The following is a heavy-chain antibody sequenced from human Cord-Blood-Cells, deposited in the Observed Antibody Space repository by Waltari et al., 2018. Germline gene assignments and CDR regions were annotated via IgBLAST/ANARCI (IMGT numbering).Heavy chain of an antibody. V-gene: IGHV3-9*01. Sequence: DVQLVESGGGLVQPGRSLRLSCAASGFTFDDYAMHWVRQAPGKGLEWVSGISWNSGSIGYADSVKGRFTISRDNAKNSLYLQMNSLRAEDTALYYCAKGLGGNYYFDYWGQGTLVTVSS. D-gene: IGHD2-21*02. CDR1: GFTFDDYA. J-gene: IGHJ4*02. CDR2: ISWNSGSI. CDR3: AKGLGGNYYFDY.